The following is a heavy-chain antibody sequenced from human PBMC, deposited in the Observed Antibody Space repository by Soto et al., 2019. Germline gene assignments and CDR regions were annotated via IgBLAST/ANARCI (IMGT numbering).Heavy chain of an antibody. V-gene: IGHV3-13*05. CDR2: IGAARDP. D-gene: IGHD2-2*02. CDR1: GFTFSNID. CDR3: ARAYTGRLPRRADYYYAMDV. Sequence: GVSLRRSCATSGFTFSNIDMHWVLQGAGKGLEWISAIGAARDPYYLGSVKGRFTISRENAKNSVNLQMNDLRAGDSAVYYCARAYTGRLPRRADYYYAMDVWGQGTTVTVSS. J-gene: IGHJ6*02.